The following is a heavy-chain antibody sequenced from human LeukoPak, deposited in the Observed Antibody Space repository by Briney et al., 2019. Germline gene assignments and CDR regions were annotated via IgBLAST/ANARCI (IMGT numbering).Heavy chain of an antibody. CDR2: ISSSGSTI. J-gene: IGHJ5*02. CDR1: GFTFSDYY. Sequence: PGGSLRLSCAASGFTFSDYYMSWIRQAPGKGLEWVSYISSSGSTIYYADSVKGRFTNSRDNAKNSLYLQMNSLRAEDTAVYYCARSLEWLFPNWFDPWGQGTLVTVSS. CDR3: ARSLEWLFPNWFDP. D-gene: IGHD3-3*01. V-gene: IGHV3-11*01.